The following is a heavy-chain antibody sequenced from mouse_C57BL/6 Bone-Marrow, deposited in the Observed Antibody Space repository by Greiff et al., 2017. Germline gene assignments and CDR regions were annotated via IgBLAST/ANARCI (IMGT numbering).Heavy chain of an antibody. CDR2: IDPENGDT. CDR3: TTHYGSNYYFDY. V-gene: IGHV14-4*01. D-gene: IGHD1-1*01. Sequence: EVQLQQSGAELVRPGASVKLSCTASGFNIKDDYMHWVKQRPEQGLEWIGWIDPENGDTEYASKFQGKATITADTSSNTAYLQLSSLPSEDTAVYYCTTHYGSNYYFDYWGQGTTLTVSS. J-gene: IGHJ2*01. CDR1: GFNIKDDY.